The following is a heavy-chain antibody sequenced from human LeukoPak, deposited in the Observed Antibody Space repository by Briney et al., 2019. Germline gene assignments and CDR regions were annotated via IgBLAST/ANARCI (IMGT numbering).Heavy chain of an antibody. CDR1: GGSISSYY. J-gene: IGHJ4*02. D-gene: IGHD5-18*01. V-gene: IGHV4-59*08. Sequence: SETLSLTCTVSGGSISSYYWSWIRQPPGKGLEWIGYIYYTGSTDYSPSLKSRVTISVDTSKNQFSLKLSSVTAEDTAVYYCARHGRSGYSIDWPALDYWGQGSQVTVYS. CDR2: IYYTGST. CDR3: ARHGRSGYSIDWPALDY.